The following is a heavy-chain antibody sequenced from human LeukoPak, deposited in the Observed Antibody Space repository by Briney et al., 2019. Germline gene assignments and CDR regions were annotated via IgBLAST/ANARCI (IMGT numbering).Heavy chain of an antibody. J-gene: IGHJ4*02. CDR3: TVRSSI. Sequence: PGGSLRLSCVASGITFRNYWMSWIRQAPGKGPEWVARIKSKDDGETIDYNAPVKGRFTISGDDSKNTLYLEMNSLKNEDTAMYYCTVRSSIWSQGTLVTVSS. D-gene: IGHD6-13*01. CDR2: IKSKDDGETI. CDR1: GITFRNYW. V-gene: IGHV3-15*01.